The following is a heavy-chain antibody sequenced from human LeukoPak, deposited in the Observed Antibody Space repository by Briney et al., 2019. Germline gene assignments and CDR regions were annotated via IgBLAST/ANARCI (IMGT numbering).Heavy chain of an antibody. CDR2: ISGSGGST. J-gene: IGHJ4*02. Sequence: PGGSLRLSCAASGFTFSSYAMSWVRQAPGKGLEWVSAISGSGGSTYYADSVKGRFTISRDNSKNMLYLQMNSLRAEDTAVYYCADSIAGSAYFDYWGQGTLVTVSS. CDR3: ADSIAGSAYFDY. V-gene: IGHV3-23*01. CDR1: GFTFSSYA. D-gene: IGHD6-13*01.